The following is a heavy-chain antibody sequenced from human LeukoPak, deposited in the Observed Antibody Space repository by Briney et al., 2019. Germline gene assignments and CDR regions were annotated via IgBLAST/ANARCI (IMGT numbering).Heavy chain of an antibody. CDR2: INPNSGGT. V-gene: IGHV1-2*02. CDR1: GYTFTGYY. J-gene: IGHJ4*02. D-gene: IGHD6-19*01. Sequence: GASVKVSCKASGYTFTGYYMHWVRQAPGQGPEWMGWINPNSGGTNYAQKFQGRVTMTRDTSISTAYMELSRLRSDDTAVYYCARGEYSSGPNYFDYWGQGTLATVSS. CDR3: ARGEYSSGPNYFDY.